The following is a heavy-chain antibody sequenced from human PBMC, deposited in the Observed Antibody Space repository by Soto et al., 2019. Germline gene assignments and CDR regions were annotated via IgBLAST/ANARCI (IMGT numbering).Heavy chain of an antibody. CDR2: INHSGST. J-gene: IGHJ4*02. CDR3: ARGARQTPRGYSYGYGY. D-gene: IGHD5-18*01. CDR1: GGSFSYYY. V-gene: IGHV4-34*01. Sequence: SSTLSLTCAVYGGSFSYYYWVWTRQPPGKGLEYIGEINHSGSTHYNPSLKSRVTISVDTSKNQFYLKLSSVTAADTAVYYCARGARQTPRGYSYGYGYWGQGTPVTVSS.